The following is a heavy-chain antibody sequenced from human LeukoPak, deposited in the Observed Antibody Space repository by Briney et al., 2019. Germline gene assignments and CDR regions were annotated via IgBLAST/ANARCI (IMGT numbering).Heavy chain of an antibody. D-gene: IGHD3-10*01. J-gene: IGHJ4*02. CDR2: INHSGST. CDR1: GGSFSGYY. CDR3: ARGCGSGSYYNVVRYFDY. V-gene: IGHV4-34*01. Sequence: SETLSLTCAVYGGSFSGYYWSWIRQPPGKGLEWIGEINHSGSTNYNPSLKSRVTISVDTSKNQFSLKLSSVTAADTAVYYCARGCGSGSYYNVVRYFDYWGQGTLVTVSP.